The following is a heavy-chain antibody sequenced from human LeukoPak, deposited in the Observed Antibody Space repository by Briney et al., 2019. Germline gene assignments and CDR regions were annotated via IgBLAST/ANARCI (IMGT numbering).Heavy chain of an antibody. CDR2: IYYSGST. CDR3: ARGSAVVLGGYFDP. Sequence: PSETLSLTCTVSGGSISSYYWSWIRQPPGKGLEWIGYIYYSGSTNYNPSLKSRVTISVDTSKNQFSLKLSSVTAADTAVYYCARGSAVVLGGYFDPWGQGTLVTVSS. J-gene: IGHJ5*02. D-gene: IGHD4-23*01. V-gene: IGHV4-59*01. CDR1: GGSISSYY.